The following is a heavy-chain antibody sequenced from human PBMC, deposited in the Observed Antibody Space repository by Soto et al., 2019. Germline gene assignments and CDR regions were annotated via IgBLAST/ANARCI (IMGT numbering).Heavy chain of an antibody. CDR2: ISSSSSYI. CDR3: ARDGCGGDCYRHEYYGMDV. CDR1: GFTFSSYS. Sequence: EVQLVESGGGLVKPGGSLRLSCAASGFTFSSYSMNWVRQAPGKGLEWVSSISSSSSYIYYADSVKGRFTISRDNAKNALYLQMNSLRAEDTAVYYCARDGCGGDCYRHEYYGMDVWGQGTTVTVSS. J-gene: IGHJ6*02. V-gene: IGHV3-21*01. D-gene: IGHD2-21*02.